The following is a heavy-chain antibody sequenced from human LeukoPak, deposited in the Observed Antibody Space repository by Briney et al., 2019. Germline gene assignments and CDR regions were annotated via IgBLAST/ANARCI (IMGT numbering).Heavy chain of an antibody. D-gene: IGHD6-13*01. CDR3: ARSLPSSSWYTGFFY. CDR2: ISSSSSYI. Sequence: GGSLRLSCAASGFTFSSYSMNWVRQAPGKGLEWVSSISSSSSYIYYAESVKGRFTISRDNAKNSLYLQMNSLRAEDTAVYYCARSLPSSSWYTGFFYWGQGTLVTVSS. J-gene: IGHJ4*02. V-gene: IGHV3-21*01. CDR1: GFTFSSYS.